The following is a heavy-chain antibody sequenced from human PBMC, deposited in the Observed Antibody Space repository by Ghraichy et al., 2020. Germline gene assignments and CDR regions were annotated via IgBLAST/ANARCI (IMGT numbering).Heavy chain of an antibody. CDR3: ARDRLFAPAAMDFWRANRGAFDI. CDR1: GYTFTSYV. J-gene: IGHJ3*02. CDR2: INAVNGNT. V-gene: IGHV1-3*01. Sequence: ASVKVSGKASGYTFTSYVMHWVRQAPGQRLEWMGWINAVNGNTKYSQDFQGRVTITRDTSASTAYMELSSLRSEDTAVYYCARDRLFAPAAMDFWRANRGAFDIWGQGTMVTVSS. D-gene: IGHD2-2*01.